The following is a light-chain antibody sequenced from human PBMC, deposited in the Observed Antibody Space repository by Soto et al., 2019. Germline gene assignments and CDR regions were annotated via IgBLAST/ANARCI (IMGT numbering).Light chain of an antibody. CDR2: DVS. CDR3: QPYNEYSAT. J-gene: IGKJ1*01. Sequence: DIEMVQSPSALSASVGDTVTTTCRASQKSSPWLAWYQQKPGQAPKLLMYDVSSLKRGVPSRFSGSGSGPEFPLTICGLQRDDFATYYFQPYNEYSATFGQGTKVDIK. V-gene: IGKV1-5*01. CDR1: QKSSPW.